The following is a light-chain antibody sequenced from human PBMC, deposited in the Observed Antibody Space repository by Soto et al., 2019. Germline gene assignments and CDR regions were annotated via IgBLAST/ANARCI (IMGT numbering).Light chain of an antibody. CDR3: QQYNTFWT. CDR1: QNIGVY. Sequence: DIQMTQSPSSLSASVGDRVTITCRASQNIGVYLNWYQKKPGKAPKLLIHAASSLHSGVPSRFGGSGSGTEFSLTISSLQPDDAATYYCQQYNTFWTFGQGTKVDIK. J-gene: IGKJ1*01. V-gene: IGKV1-39*01. CDR2: AAS.